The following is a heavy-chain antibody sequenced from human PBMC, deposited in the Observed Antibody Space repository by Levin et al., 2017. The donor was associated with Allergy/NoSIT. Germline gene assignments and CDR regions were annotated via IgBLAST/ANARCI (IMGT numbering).Heavy chain of an antibody. CDR2: ISSSRNTI. J-gene: IGHJ4*02. Sequence: GGSLRLSCAASEFTFSSYGMNWVRQAPGKRLEWVSYISSSRNTIYYADSVKGRFTISRDNAKNSLYLQMNSLRDEDTAVYYCARGYYYDGPAYFDYWGQGTLVAVSS. CDR3: ARGYYYDGPAYFDY. V-gene: IGHV3-48*02. CDR1: EFTFSSYG. D-gene: IGHD3-22*01.